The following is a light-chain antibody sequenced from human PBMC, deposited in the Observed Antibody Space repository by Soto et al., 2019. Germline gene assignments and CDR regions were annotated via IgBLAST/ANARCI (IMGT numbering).Light chain of an antibody. CDR2: DAS. J-gene: IGKJ3*01. V-gene: IGKV1-33*01. CDR1: QDITNY. CDR3: QQYDNLPLT. Sequence: DIQMTQSPSSLSASVGDRVTITCQASQDITNYLNWYQQKPGIAPKVLISDASNFETGVPPRFSGSGSGTDFTLTISGLQPEDFATYYYQQYDNLPLTFGPGTQVEIK.